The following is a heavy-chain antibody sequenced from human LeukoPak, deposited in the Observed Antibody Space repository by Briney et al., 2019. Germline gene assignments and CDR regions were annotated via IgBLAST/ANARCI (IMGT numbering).Heavy chain of an antibody. V-gene: IGHV3-9*01. CDR1: GVTFDDYA. J-gene: IGHJ6*03. D-gene: IGHD3-10*01. CDR2: INWNSDSI. CDR3: AKNYGSGSSVKYYYYMDV. Sequence: GGSLRLSCAVSGVTFDDYAMHWGRQGPGKGLWWVSGINWNSDSIGYADSVNGRFTISRDNSKKTLYLQMNSLRAEDSAVYYCAKNYGSGSSVKYYYYMDVWGKGTTVTVSS.